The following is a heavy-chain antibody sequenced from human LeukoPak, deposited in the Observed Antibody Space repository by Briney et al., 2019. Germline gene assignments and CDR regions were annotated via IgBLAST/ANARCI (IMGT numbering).Heavy chain of an antibody. CDR1: GYTFTSYG. D-gene: IGHD2-2*01. CDR2: ISAYNGNT. J-gene: IGHJ4*02. CDR3: AREGYCSSTSCSHDDY. Sequence: ASVKVSCKASGYTFTSYGISWVRQAPGQGLEWMGWISAYNGNTNYAQKLQGRVTMTTDTSTSTAYMELRSLRSDDTAVYYCAREGYCSSTSCSHDDYWGQGTLVTVSS. V-gene: IGHV1-18*01.